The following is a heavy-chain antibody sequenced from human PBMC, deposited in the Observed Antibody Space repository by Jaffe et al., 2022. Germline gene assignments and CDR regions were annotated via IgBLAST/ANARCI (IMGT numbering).Heavy chain of an antibody. D-gene: IGHD1-26*01. Sequence: QVQLVQSGAEVKKPGASVKVSCKASGYTFTSYAMHWVRQAPGQRLEWMGWINAGNGNTKYSQKFQGRVTITRDTSASTAYMELSSLRSEDTAVYYCARDREKLYYYYMDVWGKGTTVTVSS. CDR2: INAGNGNT. V-gene: IGHV1-3*01. CDR3: ARDREKLYYYYMDV. J-gene: IGHJ6*03. CDR1: GYTFTSYA.